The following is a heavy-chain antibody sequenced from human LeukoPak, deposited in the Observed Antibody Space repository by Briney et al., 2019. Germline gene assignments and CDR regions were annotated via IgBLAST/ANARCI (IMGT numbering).Heavy chain of an antibody. Sequence: HEASVKVSCKASGYTFTSNYMLWVRQAPGQGLEWMGIINPSGGSTSYAQKFQGRVTMTRDTSTSTVYMKLRSLRSDDTAVYYCARTYYDFWSGYQLHAFDIWGQGTMVTVSS. CDR1: GYTFTSNY. V-gene: IGHV1-46*01. D-gene: IGHD3-3*01. CDR2: INPSGGST. CDR3: ARTYYDFWSGYQLHAFDI. J-gene: IGHJ3*02.